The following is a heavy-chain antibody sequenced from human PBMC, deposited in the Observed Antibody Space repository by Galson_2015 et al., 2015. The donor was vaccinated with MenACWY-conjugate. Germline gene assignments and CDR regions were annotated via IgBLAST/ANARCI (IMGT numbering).Heavy chain of an antibody. V-gene: IGHV1-18*01. CDR2: ISAYNGNT. CDR3: ARRYYDILTGYYTLDY. J-gene: IGHJ4*02. D-gene: IGHD3-9*01. Sequence: SVKVSCKASGYTFTSYGISWVRQAPGQGLEWMGWISAYNGNTNYAQKLQGRVTMTTDTSTSTAYTELRSLRSDDTAVYYCARRYYDILTGYYTLDYWGQGTLVTVSS. CDR1: GYTFTSYG.